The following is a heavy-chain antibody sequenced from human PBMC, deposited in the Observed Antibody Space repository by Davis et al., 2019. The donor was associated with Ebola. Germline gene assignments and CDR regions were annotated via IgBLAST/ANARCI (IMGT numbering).Heavy chain of an antibody. J-gene: IGHJ4*02. D-gene: IGHD3-10*01. CDR3: ASVSGTFDY. CDR1: GGSVSSGSYY. CDR2: IYYSGST. Sequence: SETLSFTCTVSGGSVSSGSYYWSWIRQPPGKGLEWIGYIYYSGSTNYNPSLKSRVTISVDTSKNQFSLKLSSVTAADTAVYYCASVSGTFDYWGQGTLVTVSS. V-gene: IGHV4-61*01.